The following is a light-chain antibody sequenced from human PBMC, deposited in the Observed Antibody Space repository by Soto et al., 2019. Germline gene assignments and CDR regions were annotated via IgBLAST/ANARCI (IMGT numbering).Light chain of an antibody. CDR3: QQYGSSPPT. J-gene: IGKJ1*01. Sequence: EIVLTPSPTTPAVSPGARDTLSCRASQSISSTYLTWYHQRPGQAPRLLIYDASRRATGIPDRFSGSGSGTDFTLTISRLEPEDFAVYYCQQYGSSPPTFGQGTKVDI. V-gene: IGKV3-20*01. CDR2: DAS. CDR1: QSISSTY.